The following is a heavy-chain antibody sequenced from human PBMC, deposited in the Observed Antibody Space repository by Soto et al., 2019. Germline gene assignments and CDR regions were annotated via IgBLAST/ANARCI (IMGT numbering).Heavy chain of an antibody. CDR2: ISGSGGST. J-gene: IGHJ6*03. CDR1: GVTFSSYA. V-gene: IGHV3-23*01. D-gene: IGHD6-19*01. CDR3: AKGGAVAGNYYYMDV. Sequence: EVQLLESGGGLVQPGGSLRLSCAASGVTFSSYAMSWVRQAPGKGLEWVSAISGSGGSTYYADSVKGRFTISRDNSKNTLYLQMNSLRAEDTAVYYCAKGGAVAGNYYYMDVWGKGTTVTVSS.